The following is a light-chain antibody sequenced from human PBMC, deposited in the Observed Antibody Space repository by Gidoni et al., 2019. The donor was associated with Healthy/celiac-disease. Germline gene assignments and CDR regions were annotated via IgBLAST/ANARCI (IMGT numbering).Light chain of an antibody. CDR1: QSVSSSY. CDR3: QQYGSSPWT. Sequence: VLTQSPGTLSLSPGERATLSCRASQSVSSSYLAWYQQKPGQAPRLLIYGASSRATGIPDRFSGSGSGTDFTLTISRLEPEDFAVYYCQQYGSSPWTFGQGTKVEIK. CDR2: GAS. V-gene: IGKV3-20*01. J-gene: IGKJ1*01.